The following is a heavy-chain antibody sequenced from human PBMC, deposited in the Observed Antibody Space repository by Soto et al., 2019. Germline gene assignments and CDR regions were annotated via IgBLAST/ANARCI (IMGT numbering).Heavy chain of an antibody. CDR3: ARDGSSTHLYYGLDV. D-gene: IGHD1-26*01. CDR1: GFTFNYYG. CDR2: IWYDGTKK. Sequence: GSLRLSCVASGFTFNYYGIHWVRQAPGKGLEWVAVIWYDGTKKDYVDSVQGRFTVSRDNSRNTVHLQMNSLRADDTAIYYCARDGSSTHLYYGLDVWGQGTTVTVSS. J-gene: IGHJ6*02. V-gene: IGHV3-33*01.